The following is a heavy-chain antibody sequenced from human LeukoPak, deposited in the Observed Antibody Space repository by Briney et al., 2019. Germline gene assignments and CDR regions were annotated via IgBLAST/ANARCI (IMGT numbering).Heavy chain of an antibody. CDR1: GYSITNGYY. CDR3: ARGGPAAGRFDY. CDR2: IYSGGST. Sequence: ETLSLTCTVSGYSITNGYYWGWIRQPPGKGLEWVSVIYSGGSTYYADSVKGRFTISRDNSKNTLYLQMNSLRAEDTAVYYCARGGPAAGRFDYWGQGTLVTVSS. V-gene: IGHV3-66*01. D-gene: IGHD6-13*01. J-gene: IGHJ4*02.